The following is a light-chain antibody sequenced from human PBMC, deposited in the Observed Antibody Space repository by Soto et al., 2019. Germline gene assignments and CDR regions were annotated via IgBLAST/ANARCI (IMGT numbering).Light chain of an antibody. J-gene: IGLJ1*01. CDR1: SSDIGHYNY. CDR2: DVS. Sequence: QSVLTQPASVSGSPGHSITISCTGTSSDIGHYNYVSWYQQHPGKAPKLMIYDVSNRPSGVSNRFSGSKSGNTASLTISGLQAEDEADYYCSSYTSSNTQVFGTGTKVTV. CDR3: SSYTSSNTQV. V-gene: IGLV2-14*03.